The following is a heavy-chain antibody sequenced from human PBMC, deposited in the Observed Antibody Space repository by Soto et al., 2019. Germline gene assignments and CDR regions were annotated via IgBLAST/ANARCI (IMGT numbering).Heavy chain of an antibody. D-gene: IGHD2-21*02. J-gene: IGHJ1*01. Sequence: GGSLRLSCAASGFTFSSYAMHWVRQAPGKGLEWVAVISYDGSNKYYADSVKGRFTISRDNSKNTLYLQMNSLRAEDTAVYYCARAAHIVVVTATGTIQHWGQGTLVTVSS. CDR1: GFTFSSYA. V-gene: IGHV3-30-3*01. CDR2: ISYDGSNK. CDR3: ARAAHIVVVTATGTIQH.